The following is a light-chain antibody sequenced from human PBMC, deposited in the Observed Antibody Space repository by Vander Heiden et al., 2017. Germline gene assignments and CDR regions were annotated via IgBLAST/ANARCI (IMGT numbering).Light chain of an antibody. CDR2: QDS. Sequence: SYEQTQPPSVSMSRGQPASSTCSGYKFGDKYACWYQQKPGQSPVLVIYQDSKRPSGIPERFSGSNSGNTATLTISGSQAMDEADYYCQAWDSSTAVFGGGTKLTVL. CDR3: QAWDSSTAV. CDR1: KFGDKY. J-gene: IGLJ3*02. V-gene: IGLV3-1*01.